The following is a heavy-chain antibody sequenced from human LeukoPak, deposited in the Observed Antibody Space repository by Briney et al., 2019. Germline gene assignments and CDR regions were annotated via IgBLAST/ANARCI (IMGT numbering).Heavy chain of an antibody. CDR3: ASRTVTGDYYYYHMDV. Sequence: SETLSLTCAVYGGSFSGYYWSWIRQPPGKGLEWIGEINHSGSTNYNPSLKSRVTISVDTSKNQFSLKLSSVTAAVTAVYYCASRTVTGDYYYYHMDVWGKGTTVTVSS. J-gene: IGHJ6*03. CDR2: INHSGST. V-gene: IGHV4-34*01. CDR1: GGSFSGYY. D-gene: IGHD4-17*01.